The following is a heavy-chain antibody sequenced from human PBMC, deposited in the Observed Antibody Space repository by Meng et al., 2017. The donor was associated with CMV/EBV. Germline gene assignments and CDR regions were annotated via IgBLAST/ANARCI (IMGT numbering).Heavy chain of an antibody. Sequence: GESLKISCAASAFTFSSYTMNWVRQAPGKGLEWVSSISSSSSYIYYADSVRGRFTISRDNAENSLYLQMNSLRAEDTAVYYCARGTPNCLDYWGQGTLVTVSS. CDR1: AFTFSSYT. V-gene: IGHV3-21*01. J-gene: IGHJ4*02. D-gene: IGHD1-1*01. CDR2: ISSSSSYI. CDR3: ARGTPNCLDY.